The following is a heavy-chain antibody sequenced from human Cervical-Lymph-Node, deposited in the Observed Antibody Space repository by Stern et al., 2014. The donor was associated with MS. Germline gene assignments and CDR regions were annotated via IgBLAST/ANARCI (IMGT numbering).Heavy chain of an antibody. CDR2: I. CDR3: ARIYSNSSEYFFDS. CDR1: GFSLNTRGAS. D-gene: IGHD5-18*01. V-gene: IGHV2-70*01. J-gene: IGHJ4*02. Sequence: ESGPALVKPTQTLTLTCTYSGFSLNTRGASVSWIRQPPGEALEWLALIKTRLAISRDTSKNQVVLTVTALDPVDTATYYCARIYSNSSEYFFDSWGQGVQVIVSS.